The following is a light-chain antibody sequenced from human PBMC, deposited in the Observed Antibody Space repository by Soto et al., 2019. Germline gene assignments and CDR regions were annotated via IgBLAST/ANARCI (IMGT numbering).Light chain of an antibody. CDR1: QSISSTH. Sequence: EIVLTQSPDTLSLSQGERATLSCRASQSISSTHLVWYQQKPGQAPSLLIFGASSRATGIPDRFSGSGSGTDFTLTISGLETEDFAVYYFQQYATSPGTFGQGTKVVTK. J-gene: IGKJ1*01. CDR2: GAS. CDR3: QQYATSPGT. V-gene: IGKV3-20*01.